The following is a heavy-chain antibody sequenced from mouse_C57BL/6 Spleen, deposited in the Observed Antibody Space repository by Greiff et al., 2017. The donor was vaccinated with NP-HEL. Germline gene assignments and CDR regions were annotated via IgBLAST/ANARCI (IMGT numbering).Heavy chain of an antibody. V-gene: IGHV1-18*01. CDR1: GYTFTDYN. D-gene: IGHD1-1*01. CDR3: ARERNYYGSSYVSFDY. Sequence: EVQLQESGPELVKPGASVKIPCKASGYTFTDYNMDWVKQSHGKSLEWIGDINPNNGGTIYNQKFKGKATLTVDKSSSTAYMELRSLTSEDTAVYYCARERNYYGSSYVSFDYWGQGTTLTVSS. CDR2: INPNNGGT. J-gene: IGHJ2*01.